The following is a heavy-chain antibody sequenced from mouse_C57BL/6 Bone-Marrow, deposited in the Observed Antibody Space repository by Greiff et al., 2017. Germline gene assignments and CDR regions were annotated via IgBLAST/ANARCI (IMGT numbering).Heavy chain of an antibody. CDR2: ISSGSSTI. V-gene: IGHV5-17*01. Sequence: EVKLMESGGGLVKPGGSLKLSCAASGFTFSDSGMHWVRHAPEKGLEWVAYISSGSSTIYYADTVKGRFAISRDNAKNTLFLQMTSLRSEDTAMYYCAKNDYDKMAWFAYWGQGTLVTVSA. CDR1: GFTFSDSG. CDR3: AKNDYDKMAWFAY. J-gene: IGHJ3*01. D-gene: IGHD2-4*01.